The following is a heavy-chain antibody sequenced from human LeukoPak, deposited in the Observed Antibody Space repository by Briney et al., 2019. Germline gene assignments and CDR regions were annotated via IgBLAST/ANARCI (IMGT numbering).Heavy chain of an antibody. V-gene: IGHV1-18*01. J-gene: IGHJ6*03. CDR3: ARVVFEDSAARYYYYYYYMDV. CDR2: ISAYNGNT. Sequence: ASVKVSCKASGYTFTSYGISWVRQAPGQGLEWMGWISAYNGNTNYAQKLQGRVTMTTDTSTSTAYMELRSLRSDDTAVYYCARVVFEDSAARYYYYYYYMDVWGKGTTVTVSS. CDR1: GYTFTSYG. D-gene: IGHD2-2*01.